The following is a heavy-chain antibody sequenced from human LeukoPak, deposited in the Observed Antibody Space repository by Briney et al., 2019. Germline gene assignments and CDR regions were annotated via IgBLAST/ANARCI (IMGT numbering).Heavy chain of an antibody. CDR2: IYYSGST. Sequence: SETLSLTCTVSGGSISSSSYYWGWIRQPPGKGLEWIGSIYYSGSTYYNPSLKSRVTISVDTSKNQFSLKLSSVTAADTAVYYCARESVDIVAEAFDIWGQGTMVTVSS. D-gene: IGHD5-12*01. CDR1: GGSISSSSYY. J-gene: IGHJ3*02. CDR3: ARESVDIVAEAFDI. V-gene: IGHV4-39*07.